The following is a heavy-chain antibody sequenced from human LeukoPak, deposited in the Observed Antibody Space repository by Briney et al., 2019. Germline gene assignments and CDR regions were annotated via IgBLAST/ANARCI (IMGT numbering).Heavy chain of an antibody. V-gene: IGHV3-66*01. CDR2: IYSGGST. CDR1: GFTVSSNY. D-gene: IGHD3-16*01. CDR3: ARAGSGITFGGVNH. Sequence: GGSLRLSCAASGFTVSSNYMSWVRQAPGKGLEWVSVIYSGGSTYYADSVKGRFTISRDNSKNTLYLQMNSLRAEDTAVYYCARAGSGITFGGVNHWGQGTLVTVSS. J-gene: IGHJ4*02.